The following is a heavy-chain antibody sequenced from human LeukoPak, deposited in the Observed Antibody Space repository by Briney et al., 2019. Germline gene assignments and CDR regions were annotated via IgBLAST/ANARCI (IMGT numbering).Heavy chain of an antibody. CDR2: ISHSGGTT. V-gene: IGHV3-23*01. CDR3: AKDDGGSPPDAFDI. D-gene: IGHD3-10*01. Sequence: GGSLRLSCAASGFTFSSYAMSWVRQAPGKGLEWVSTISHSGGTTYYADSVKGRFAISRDSSKNTLYLQMNSLRGEDTAVYYCAKDDGGSPPDAFDIWGQGTLVTVSS. CDR1: GFTFSSYA. J-gene: IGHJ3*02.